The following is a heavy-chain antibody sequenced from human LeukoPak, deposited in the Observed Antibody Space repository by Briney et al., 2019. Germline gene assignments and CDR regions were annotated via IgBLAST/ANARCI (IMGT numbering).Heavy chain of an antibody. CDR2: LSDSGGRT. CDR1: GFTFSSYA. V-gene: IGHV3-23*01. J-gene: IGHJ4*02. CDR3: ARDRMVLGY. Sequence: PGGSQRLSCAASGFTFSSYAMSWVRQAPGKGLEWVSSLSDSGGRTYYADSVKGRFTISRDNSKNTLYLQMNSLRAEDSAIYYCARDRMVLGYWGQGTLVTVSS. D-gene: IGHD6-13*01.